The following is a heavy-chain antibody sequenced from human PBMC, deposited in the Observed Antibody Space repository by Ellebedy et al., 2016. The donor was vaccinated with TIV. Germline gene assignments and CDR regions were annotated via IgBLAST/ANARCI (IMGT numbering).Heavy chain of an antibody. CDR2: IKQDGSEK. CDR3: ARERMVRGVTYSAYHGMDV. J-gene: IGHJ6*02. V-gene: IGHV3-7*01. D-gene: IGHD3-10*01. CDR1: GFTFSSYW. Sequence: GGSLRLSXAVSGFTFSSYWISWVRQAPGKGLEWVANIKQDGSEKYYVDSVKGRFTISRDNAKNSLYLQMNSLRAEDTAVYYCARERMVRGVTYSAYHGMDVWGQGTTVTVSS.